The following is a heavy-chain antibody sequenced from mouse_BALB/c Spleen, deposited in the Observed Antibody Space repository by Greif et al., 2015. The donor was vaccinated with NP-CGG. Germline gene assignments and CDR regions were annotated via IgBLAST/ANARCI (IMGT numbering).Heavy chain of an antibody. CDR3: ARDWDSLCDY. V-gene: IGHV1-54*01. Sequence: VQLQQSGAELVRPGTSVKVSCKASGYAFTNYLIEWVKQRPGQGLEWIGVINPGSGGTNYNEKFKGKATLTADKSSSTAYMQLSSLTSDDSAVYFCARDWDSLCDYWGQGTTLTVSS. D-gene: IGHD4-1*01. J-gene: IGHJ2*01. CDR2: INPGSGGT. CDR1: GYAFTNYL.